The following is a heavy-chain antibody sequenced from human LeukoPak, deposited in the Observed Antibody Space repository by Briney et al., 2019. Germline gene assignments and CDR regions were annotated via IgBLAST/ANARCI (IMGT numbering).Heavy chain of an antibody. CDR2: IHPGDSET. D-gene: IGHD3-10*01. Sequence: GESLQISCKGSEYGFTSYWIAWVRPMPGKGLEWMAIIHPGDSETRYSPSFQGQVTISADKSISTAYLQWTSLKASDTAMYYCARSSGSGSYYRYWGQGTLVTVSS. J-gene: IGHJ4*02. CDR1: EYGFTSYW. CDR3: ARSSGSGSYYRY. V-gene: IGHV5-51*01.